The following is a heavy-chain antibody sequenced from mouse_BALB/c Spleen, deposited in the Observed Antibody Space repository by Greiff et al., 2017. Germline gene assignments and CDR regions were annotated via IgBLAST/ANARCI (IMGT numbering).Heavy chain of an antibody. CDR3: TGLPSYGYDVACFAY. Sequence: EVQLQQSGPELVKPGASVKMSCKASGYTFTSYVMHWVKQKPGQGLEWIGYINPYNDGTKYNEKFKSKATLTVDKSSSTAYMQLSSLTSEDSAVYYCTGLPSYGYDVACFAYGGQGLWSLSLQ. D-gene: IGHD2-14*01. V-gene: IGHV1-14*01. CDR2: INPYNDGT. CDR1: GYTFTSYV. J-gene: IGHJ3*01.